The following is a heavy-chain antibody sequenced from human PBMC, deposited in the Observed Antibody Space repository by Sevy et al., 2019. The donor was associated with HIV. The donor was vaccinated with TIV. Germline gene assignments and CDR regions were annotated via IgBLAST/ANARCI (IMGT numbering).Heavy chain of an antibody. J-gene: IGHJ5*02. D-gene: IGHD2-2*02. CDR1: GYTFTSYG. Sequence: ASVKVSCKASGYTFTSYGISWVRQAPGQGLEWMGWISAYNGNTNYAQKLQGRVTMTTDTSTSTAYMELRSLRSDDTAVYYCARDRIVVVPAAITGWFDPRGQGTLVTVSS. CDR3: ARDRIVVVPAAITGWFDP. V-gene: IGHV1-18*01. CDR2: ISAYNGNT.